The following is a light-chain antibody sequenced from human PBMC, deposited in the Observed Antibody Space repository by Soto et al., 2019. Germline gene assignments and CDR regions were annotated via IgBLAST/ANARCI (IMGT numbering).Light chain of an antibody. CDR3: SSHAGNNNYV. J-gene: IGLJ1*01. V-gene: IGLV2-8*01. CDR2: AVT. CDR1: SSDVGGQNY. Sequence: QSVLTQPPSASGSPGQSVAISCTGTSSDVGGQNYVSWYQQHPGKAPKLIIYAVTERPSGVPDRISGSKSGNTASLTVSGLQTEDEADYYCSSHAGNNNYVFGTGTKVTVL.